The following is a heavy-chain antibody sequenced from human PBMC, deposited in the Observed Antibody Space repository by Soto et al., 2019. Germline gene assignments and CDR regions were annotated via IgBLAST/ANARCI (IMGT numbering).Heavy chain of an antibody. V-gene: IGHV3-15*07. CDR2: IKRKIDGEAT. J-gene: IGHJ6*02. D-gene: IGHD2-15*01. CDR1: GFSFSNAW. Sequence: EVQLVESGGGLVKPGGSLRLSCAASGFSFSNAWMNWVRQAPGKGLEWVGRIKRKIDGEATDYAAPVKGRFTVLRDDSKSALYLQMNSRKGDDTAVYYCTTGSVEGVWGQGATVTVS. CDR3: TTGSVEGV.